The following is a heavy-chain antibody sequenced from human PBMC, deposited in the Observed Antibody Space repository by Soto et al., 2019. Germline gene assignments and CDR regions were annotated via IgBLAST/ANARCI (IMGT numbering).Heavy chain of an antibody. J-gene: IGHJ4*02. V-gene: IGHV3-23*01. D-gene: IGHD2-2*01. CDR3: ARGGDIVVVPAAMGDY. Sequence: EVQLLESGGGLVQPGGSLRLSCAASGFTFSSYAMSWVRQAPGKGLEWVSAISGSGGSTYYADSVKDRFTISRDNSKNTLYLQMNSLRAEDTAVYYCARGGDIVVVPAAMGDYWGQGTLVTVSS. CDR1: GFTFSSYA. CDR2: ISGSGGST.